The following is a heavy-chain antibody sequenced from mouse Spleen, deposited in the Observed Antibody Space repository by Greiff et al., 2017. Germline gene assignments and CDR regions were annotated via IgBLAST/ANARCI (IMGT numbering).Heavy chain of an antibody. V-gene: IGHV5-17*01. J-gene: IGHJ4*01. CDR1: GFTFSDYG. Sequence: VQLKESGGGLVKPGGSLKLSCAASGFTFSDYGMHWVRQAPEKGLEWVAYISSGSSTNYYADTVKGRFTISRDNAKNTLFLQMTSLRSEDTAMYYCASKLGRYAMDYWGQGTSVTVSS. D-gene: IGHD4-1*01. CDR3: ASKLGRYAMDY. CDR2: ISSGSSTN.